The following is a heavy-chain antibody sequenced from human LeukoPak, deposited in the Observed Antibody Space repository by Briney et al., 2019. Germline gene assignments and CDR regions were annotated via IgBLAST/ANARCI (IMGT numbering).Heavy chain of an antibody. Sequence: GGSLRLSCAASGFTFSSYGMSWVRQAPGKGLEWVSSISSSSSYIYYADSVKGRFTISRDNSKNTLYLQMNNLRTEDTAVYYCAKSQGYSQGFDYWGQGTLVTVSS. CDR3: AKSQGYSQGFDY. CDR1: GFTFSSYG. D-gene: IGHD5-18*01. CDR2: ISSSSSYI. J-gene: IGHJ4*02. V-gene: IGHV3-21*01.